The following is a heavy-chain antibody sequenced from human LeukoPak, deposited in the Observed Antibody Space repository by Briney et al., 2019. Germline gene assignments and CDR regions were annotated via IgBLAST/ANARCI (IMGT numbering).Heavy chain of an antibody. Sequence: GGSLRLSCAASGFTFSDHYMDWVRQAPGKGLEWVGRTRNKANGYTTEYAASVKGRFTISRDDSKNSLYLQMNSLKTEDTAVYYCVYSGLYDAFDIWGQGTMVTVSS. D-gene: IGHD3-10*01. CDR1: GFTFSDHY. CDR2: TRNKANGYTT. J-gene: IGHJ3*02. V-gene: IGHV3-72*01. CDR3: VYSGLYDAFDI.